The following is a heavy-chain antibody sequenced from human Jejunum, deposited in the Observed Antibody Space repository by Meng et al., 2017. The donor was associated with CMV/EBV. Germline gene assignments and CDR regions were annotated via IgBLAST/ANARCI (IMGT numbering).Heavy chain of an antibody. CDR3: ARDLYYGDPAAFDL. V-gene: IGHV3-21*01. Sequence: SGFAFNTRTMHWVRQAPGKGLEWVSFISFSTNYIYYADSVKGRFTISRDNAKNSLYLQMDSLRAEDTAVYYCARDLYYGDPAAFDLWGQGTMVTVSS. J-gene: IGHJ3*01. CDR1: GFAFNTRT. CDR2: ISFSTNYI. D-gene: IGHD4-17*01.